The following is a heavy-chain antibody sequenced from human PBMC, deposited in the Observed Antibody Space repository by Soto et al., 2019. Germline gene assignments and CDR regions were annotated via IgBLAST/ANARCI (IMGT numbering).Heavy chain of an antibody. D-gene: IGHD6-13*01. J-gene: IGHJ5*02. CDR1: GGSISSYY. V-gene: IGHV4-4*07. Sequence: SETLSLTCTVSGGSISSYYWSWIRQPAGKGLEWIGRIYTSGSTNYNPSLKSRVTMSVDTSKNQFSLKLSSVTAADTAVYYCARDRVVSSWPYNWFDPWGQGTLVTVSS. CDR2: IYTSGST. CDR3: ARDRVVSSWPYNWFDP.